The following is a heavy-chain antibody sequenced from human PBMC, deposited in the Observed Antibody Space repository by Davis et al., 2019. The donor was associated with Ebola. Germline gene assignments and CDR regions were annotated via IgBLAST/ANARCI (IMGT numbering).Heavy chain of an antibody. D-gene: IGHD3-10*01. Sequence: GESLKISCAASGFTVSISAIHWVRQAPGKGLEWVALISNDGSSKYYADSVKGRFTISRDNSKNTLYLQMSSLRAEDTAVYYCARERRVDGSGSFYRYYFYGMDVWGQGTTVTVSS. V-gene: IGHV3-30-3*01. CDR1: GFTVSISA. J-gene: IGHJ6*02. CDR2: ISNDGSSK. CDR3: ARERRVDGSGSFYRYYFYGMDV.